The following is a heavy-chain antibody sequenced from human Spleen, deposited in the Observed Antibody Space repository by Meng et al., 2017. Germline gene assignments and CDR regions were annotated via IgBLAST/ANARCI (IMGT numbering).Heavy chain of an antibody. D-gene: IGHD4-17*01. V-gene: IGHV3-21*01. CDR3: ARGDDLAGDYLYYFDY. CDR1: GFTFTIYS. CDR2: ISGSSSYI. J-gene: IGHJ4*02. Sequence: GESLKISCAASGFTFTIYSMNWVRQAPGKGLEWVSSISGSSSYIYYADSVKGRFTISRDNAKNSLFLQMNSLRAEDTAVYYCARGDDLAGDYLYYFDYWGQGTLVTVSS.